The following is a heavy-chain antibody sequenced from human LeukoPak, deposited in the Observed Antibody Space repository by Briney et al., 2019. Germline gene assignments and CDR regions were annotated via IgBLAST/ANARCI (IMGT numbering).Heavy chain of an antibody. Sequence: GGSLRLSCAASGFTFSNYAIHWVRQAPGKGLEWVAAISSDGSSKYYAGSVRGRTTISRDKSNNTVSLQMSSLRPEDTAVYYCAKGSGGSCYSSGDVWGQGTTVTVSS. CDR3: AKGSGGSCYSSGDV. J-gene: IGHJ6*02. D-gene: IGHD2-15*01. V-gene: IGHV3-30*18. CDR1: GFTFSNYA. CDR2: ISSDGSSK.